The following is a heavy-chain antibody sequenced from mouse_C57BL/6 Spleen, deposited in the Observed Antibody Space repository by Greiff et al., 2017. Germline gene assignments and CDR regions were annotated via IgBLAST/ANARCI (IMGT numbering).Heavy chain of an antibody. J-gene: IGHJ1*03. V-gene: IGHV5-17*01. CDR3: ARAGIYYGNYVGYFDV. CDR2: ISSGSSTI. CDR1: GFTFSDYG. D-gene: IGHD2-1*01. Sequence: EVQRVESGGGLVKPGGSLKLSCAASGFTFSDYGMHWVRQAPEQGLEWVAYISSGSSTIYYADTVKGRFTISRDNAKNTLFLQMTSLRSEDTAMYYCARAGIYYGNYVGYFDVWGTGTTVTVSS.